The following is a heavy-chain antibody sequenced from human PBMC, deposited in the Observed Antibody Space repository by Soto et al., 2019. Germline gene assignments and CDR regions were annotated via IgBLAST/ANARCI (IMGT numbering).Heavy chain of an antibody. D-gene: IGHD2-2*01. CDR1: GFTFGDYA. J-gene: IGHJ6*03. CDR3: TRDTVVVPAAIRDYYYYYMAV. Sequence: HPGGSLRLSCTASGFTFGDYAMSWFRQAPGKGLEWVGFIRSKAYGGTTEYAASVKGRFTISRDDSKSIAYLQMNSLKTEDTAVYYCTRDTVVVPAAIRDYYYYYMAVWGKGTTVTVSS. V-gene: IGHV3-49*03. CDR2: IRSKAYGGTT.